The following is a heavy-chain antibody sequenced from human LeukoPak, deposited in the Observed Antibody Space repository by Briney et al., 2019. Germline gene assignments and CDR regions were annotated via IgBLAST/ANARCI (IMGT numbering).Heavy chain of an antibody. CDR2: IYYSGST. D-gene: IGHD2-2*01. J-gene: IGHJ2*01. CDR1: GGSISSSSYY. V-gene: IGHV4-39*07. CDR3: GGYQLLDWYFDL. Sequence: SETLSLTCTVSGGSISSSSYYWGWIRQPPGKGLEWIGSIYYSGSTYYNPSLKSRVTISVDTSKNQFSLKLSSVTAADTAVYYCGGYQLLDWYFDLWGRGTLVTVSS.